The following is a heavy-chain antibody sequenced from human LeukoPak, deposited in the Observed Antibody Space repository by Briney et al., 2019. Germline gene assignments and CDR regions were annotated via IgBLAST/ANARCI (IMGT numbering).Heavy chain of an antibody. CDR2: ISPILGIA. CDR1: GGSVSDYA. CDR3: ARGGAAAVA. J-gene: IGHJ3*01. V-gene: IGHV1-69*04. Sequence: GASLRLSCAVSGGSVSDYAISWVRQAPGQGLEWMGRISPILGIANYAQKFQGRVTITGDTSTSTVYMEMNSLRSEDTAVYYCARGGAAAVAWGQGTMVTVSS. D-gene: IGHD6-13*01.